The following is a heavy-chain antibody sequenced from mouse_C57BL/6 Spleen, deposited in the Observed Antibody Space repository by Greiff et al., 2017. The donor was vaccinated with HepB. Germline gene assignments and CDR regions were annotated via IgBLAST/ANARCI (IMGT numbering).Heavy chain of an antibody. CDR3: ARYYGSSYGFDY. J-gene: IGHJ2*01. Sequence: VQLQQSGAELVMPGASVKLSCKASGYTFTSYWMHWVKQRPGQGLEWIGEIDPSDSYTNYNQKFKGKSTLTVDKSSSTAYMQLSSLTSEDSAVYYCARYYGSSYGFDYWGQGATLTVSS. D-gene: IGHD1-1*01. CDR1: GYTFTSYW. V-gene: IGHV1-69*01. CDR2: IDPSDSYT.